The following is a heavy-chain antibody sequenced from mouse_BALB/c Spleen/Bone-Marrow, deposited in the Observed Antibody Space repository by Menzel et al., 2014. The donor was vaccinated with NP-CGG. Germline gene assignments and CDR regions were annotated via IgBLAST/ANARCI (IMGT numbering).Heavy chain of an antibody. CDR1: GYTFTDYA. CDR2: ISTYYGDA. J-gene: IGHJ2*01. Sequence: VQLQQSAAAELVRPGVSVKISCKGSGYTFTDYAMHWVKQSHAKSLEWIGVISTYYGDASYNQKFKGKATMTVDKSSSTAYMELARLTSEDSAIYYCARRGRYDGFDYWGQGTTLTVSS. D-gene: IGHD2-14*01. V-gene: IGHV1S137*01. CDR3: ARRGRYDGFDY.